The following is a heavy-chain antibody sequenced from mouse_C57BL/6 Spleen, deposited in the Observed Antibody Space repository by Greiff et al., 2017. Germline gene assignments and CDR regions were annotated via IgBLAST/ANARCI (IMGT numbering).Heavy chain of an antibody. CDR1: GYTFTSYW. V-gene: IGHV1-55*01. D-gene: IGHD1-1*01. CDR3: ARWGYGSSYWFAD. CDR2: IYPGSGST. Sequence: VQLQQPGAELVKPGASVKMSCKASGYTFTSYWITWVKQRPGQGLEWIGDIYPGSGSTNYNEKFKSKDTLTVDTSSSTAYMQLSSLTSEDSAVYYCARWGYGSSYWFADWGKGTLVTVSA. J-gene: IGHJ3*01.